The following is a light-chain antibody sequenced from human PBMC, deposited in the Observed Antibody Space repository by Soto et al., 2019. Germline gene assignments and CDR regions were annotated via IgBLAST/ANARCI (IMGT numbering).Light chain of an antibody. J-gene: IGKJ2*01. CDR3: QQYNMWPHT. CDR2: GAS. Sequence: EIVLTQSPGTLSLSPGERATLSCRASQSVSSSYLAWYQQKPGQAPRLLIYGASSRATGIPDRFSGSGSETEFTLTISSLQSEDFAVYYCQQYNMWPHTFGQGTKVDIK. CDR1: QSVSSSY. V-gene: IGKV3-20*01.